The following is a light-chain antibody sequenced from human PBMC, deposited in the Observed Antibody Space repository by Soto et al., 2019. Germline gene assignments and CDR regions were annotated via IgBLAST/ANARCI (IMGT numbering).Light chain of an antibody. Sequence: QSALTQPASVPGSPGQSITLSCTGTSSDIGGYNYVSWYQQHPGKAPKLMIYDVNSRPSGVSNRFSGSKSGNTASLTISGLQAEDEADYYCSSYTSDTTLVFGGGTKLTVL. V-gene: IGLV2-14*01. J-gene: IGLJ3*02. CDR2: DVN. CDR1: SSDIGGYNY. CDR3: SSYTSDTTLV.